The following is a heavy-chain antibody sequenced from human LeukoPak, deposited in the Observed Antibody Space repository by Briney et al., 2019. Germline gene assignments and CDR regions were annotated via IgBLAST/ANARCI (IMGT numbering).Heavy chain of an antibody. V-gene: IGHV4-59*01. J-gene: IGHJ4*02. Sequence: YPSETLSLTCTVSGGSISSYYWSWIRQPPGKGLEWIGYIYYSGSTNYNPSLKSRVTISVDTSKNQFSLKLSSVTAADTAVYYCARHGGYCSSTSCPFEHWGQGTLVTVSS. CDR2: IYYSGST. CDR3: ARHGGYCSSTSCPFEH. CDR1: GGSISSYY. D-gene: IGHD2-2*01.